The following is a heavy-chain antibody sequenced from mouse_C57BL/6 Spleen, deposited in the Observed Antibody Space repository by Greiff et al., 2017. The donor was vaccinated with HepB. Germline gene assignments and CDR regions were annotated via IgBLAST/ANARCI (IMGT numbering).Heavy chain of an antibody. D-gene: IGHD4-1*01. CDR1: GYTFTSYW. V-gene: IGHV1-5*01. Sequence: VQLQQSGPVLARPGASVKMSCKTSGYTFTSYWMHWVKQRPGQGLEWIGAIYPGNSDTSYNQKFTGKAKLTAVTSASTAYMELSSLTNEDSAVYYCTRRGLGYFDYWGQGTTLTVSS. J-gene: IGHJ2*01. CDR2: IYPGNSDT. CDR3: TRRGLGYFDY.